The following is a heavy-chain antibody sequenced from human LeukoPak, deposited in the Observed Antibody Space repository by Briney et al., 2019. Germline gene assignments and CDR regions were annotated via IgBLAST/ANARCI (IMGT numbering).Heavy chain of an antibody. V-gene: IGHV1-2*02. Sequence: ASVKVSCTASGYSFTGYYMHWVRQAPGQGLEWMGWINPNSGGTNYAQNFQGRVTMTRDTSISTAYMELSSLRSDDTAVYYCARVRGTGWYYFDHWGQGTLVTVSS. J-gene: IGHJ4*02. CDR1: GYSFTGYY. CDR3: ARVRGTGWYYFDH. CDR2: INPNSGGT. D-gene: IGHD2-15*01.